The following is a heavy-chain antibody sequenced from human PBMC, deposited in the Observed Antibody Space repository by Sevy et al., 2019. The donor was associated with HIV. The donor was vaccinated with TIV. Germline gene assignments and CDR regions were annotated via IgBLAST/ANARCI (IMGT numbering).Heavy chain of an antibody. V-gene: IGHV3-21*01. CDR3: AIDAVIRPESEHEGHILGEWHNWFDP. CDR1: GFTFSSYS. Sequence: GGSLRLSCAASGFTFSSYSMNWVRQAPGKGLEWVSSISSSSSYIYYADSVKGRFTIARDKAKNSLYLQINSARAEDTSVYYCAIDAVIRPESEHEGHILGEWHNWFDPWGQGTLVTVSS. J-gene: IGHJ5*02. D-gene: IGHD3-16*01. CDR2: ISSSSSYI.